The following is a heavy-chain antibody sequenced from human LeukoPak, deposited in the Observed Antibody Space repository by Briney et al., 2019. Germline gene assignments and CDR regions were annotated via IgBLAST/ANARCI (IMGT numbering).Heavy chain of an antibody. CDR2: FTPIFRTP. Sequence: SVKVSCKASGGTFSRTTINWVRQAPEQGLDWMGGFTPIFRTPNYTQKFQCRVTITAFESMSTAYMELSRLRSEDTAVYYCARGWLAETTVVTPYNYWGQGTLVTVSS. CDR3: ARGWLAETTVVTPYNY. J-gene: IGHJ4*02. CDR1: GGTFSRTT. V-gene: IGHV1-69*13. D-gene: IGHD4-23*01.